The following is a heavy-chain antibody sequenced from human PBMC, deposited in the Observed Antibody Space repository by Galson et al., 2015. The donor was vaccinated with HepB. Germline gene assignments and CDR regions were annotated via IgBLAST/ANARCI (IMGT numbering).Heavy chain of an antibody. CDR2: ISSSSSYI. Sequence: SLRLSCAASGFTFSSYSMNWVRQAPGKGLEWVSSISSSSSYIYYADSVKSRFTISRDNAKNSLYLQMNSLRAEDTAVYYCATTTPQGYYYYMDVWGKGTTVTVSS. CDR1: GFTFSSYS. V-gene: IGHV3-21*01. CDR3: ATTTPQGYYYYMDV. J-gene: IGHJ6*03. D-gene: IGHD1-1*01.